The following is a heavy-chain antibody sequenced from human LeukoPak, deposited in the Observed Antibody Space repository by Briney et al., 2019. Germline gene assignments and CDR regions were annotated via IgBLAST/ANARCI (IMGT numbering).Heavy chain of an antibody. CDR1: GGSISRSSYY. J-gene: IGHJ4*02. Sequence: SETLSLTCTVSGGSISRSSYYWDWIRQPPGQGLEWIGTIYYSGDTHYKPSLKSRVTISVDTSKDQFSLKLTSVTAPDTAVYYCASRHYFDNSGYNYRLLDYWGQGILVTVSS. V-gene: IGHV4-39*01. D-gene: IGHD3-22*01. CDR2: IYYSGDT. CDR3: ASRHYFDNSGYNYRLLDY.